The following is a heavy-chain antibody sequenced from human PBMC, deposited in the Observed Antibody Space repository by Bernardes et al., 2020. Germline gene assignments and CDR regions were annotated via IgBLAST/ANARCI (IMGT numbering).Heavy chain of an antibody. V-gene: IGHV4-39*01. CDR3: ARQIDSWHIVVVVSVPRGEPFYFES. J-gene: IGHJ4*02. D-gene: IGHD2-21*01. Sequence: SQTLSPTCTVSSHSMSSRRSYCGWLLHPPGRGLEWIGSTSYSRTTHYNPSPKTPVPISVPTAQQQFSLKLSSLTAADTAVYCCARQIDSWHIVVVVSVPRGEPFYFESWGQGALVTVSS. CDR2: TSYSRTT. CDR1: SHSMSSRRSY.